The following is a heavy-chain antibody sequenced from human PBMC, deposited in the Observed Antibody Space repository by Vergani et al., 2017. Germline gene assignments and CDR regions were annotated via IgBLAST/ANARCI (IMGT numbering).Heavy chain of an antibody. Sequence: EVQLVESGGGLVQPGRSLRLSCAASGFTFSSYWMHWVRQAPGKGLVWVSRINSDGSSTSYADSVKGRFTISRDNAKNTLYLQMNSLRAEDTAVYYCARDSSSWYANWFDPWGQGTLVTVSS. CDR3: ARDSSSWYANWFDP. CDR2: INSDGSST. D-gene: IGHD6-13*01. J-gene: IGHJ5*02. CDR1: GFTFSSYW. V-gene: IGHV3-74*01.